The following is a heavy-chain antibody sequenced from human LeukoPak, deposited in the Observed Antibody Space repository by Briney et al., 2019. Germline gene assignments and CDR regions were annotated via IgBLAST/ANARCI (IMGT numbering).Heavy chain of an antibody. V-gene: IGHV3-30*18. D-gene: IGHD3-3*01. J-gene: IGHJ4*02. CDR3: AKEGSIFGVVIRPYYFDY. Sequence: PGRSLRLSCAASGFIFSSYGIHWVRQAPGKGLEWVGVISNDGTDKYYADSVKGRFTISRDNSKNTLFLQMNSLRAEDTAVYYCAKEGSIFGVVIRPYYFDYWGQGTLVTVSS. CDR1: GFIFSSYG. CDR2: ISNDGTDK.